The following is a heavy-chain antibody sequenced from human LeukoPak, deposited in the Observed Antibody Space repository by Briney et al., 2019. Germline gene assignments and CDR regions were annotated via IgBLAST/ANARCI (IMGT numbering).Heavy chain of an antibody. CDR1: GGSISSSNFY. D-gene: IGHD5-12*01. Sequence: SETLSLTCTVSGGSISSSNFYWGWIRQPPGKGLEWIGSIYYSGSTNYNPSLKSRVTISVDTSKNQFSLKLSSVTAADTAVYYCARMSYDWLGAFDIWGQGTMVTVSS. CDR2: IYYSGST. CDR3: ARMSYDWLGAFDI. J-gene: IGHJ3*02. V-gene: IGHV4-39*07.